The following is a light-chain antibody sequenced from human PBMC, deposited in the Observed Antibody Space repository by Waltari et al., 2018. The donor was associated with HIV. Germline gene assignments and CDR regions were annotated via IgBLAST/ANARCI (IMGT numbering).Light chain of an antibody. J-gene: IGLJ3*02. CDR2: TNN. Sequence: QSVLTQPPSASGTPGQRVTISCSGSNSNIRSNTVNWYQQLPGMAPKPPIYTNNHRPSGVPARFSGSKSGTSASLAISRLQSEDEADYYCAAWDDSLNGVVFGGGTRLTVL. V-gene: IGLV1-44*01. CDR1: NSNIRSNT. CDR3: AAWDDSLNGVV.